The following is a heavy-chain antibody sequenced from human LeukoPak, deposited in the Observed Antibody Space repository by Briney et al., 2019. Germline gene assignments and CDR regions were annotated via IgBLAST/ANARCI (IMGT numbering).Heavy chain of an antibody. V-gene: IGHV3-49*04. CDR3: IRGGANSPFDY. D-gene: IGHD1-1*01. CDR2: IRSKAYGGTT. Sequence: GGSLRLSCAVSGFTFRTYAMSWVRQAPGKGLEWVGFIRSKAYGGTTEDAASVKGRFAISRDDSKSIAYLQMNSLKTEDTAVYYCIRGGANSPFDYWGQGTLVTVSS. J-gene: IGHJ4*02. CDR1: GFTFRTYA.